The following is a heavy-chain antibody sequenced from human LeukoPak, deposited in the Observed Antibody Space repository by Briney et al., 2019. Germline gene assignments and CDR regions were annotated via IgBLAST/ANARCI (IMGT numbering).Heavy chain of an antibody. CDR1: GFTFSNFW. CDR2: IYGDGSFT. CDR3: ARGPNSNWSGLDF. D-gene: IGHD6-6*01. J-gene: IGHJ4*02. Sequence: GGSLRLSCAASGFTFSNFWMHWVRQAPGKGLVWVALIYGDGSFTRYADSVKGRFTVSRDNAKNTLYLQVNNLRAEDTAVYYCARGPNSNWSGLDFWGQGTLLTVSS. V-gene: IGHV3-74*01.